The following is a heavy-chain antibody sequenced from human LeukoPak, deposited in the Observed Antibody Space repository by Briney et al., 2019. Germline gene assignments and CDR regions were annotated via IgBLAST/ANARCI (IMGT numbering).Heavy chain of an antibody. CDR1: GYTFTGPD. D-gene: IGHD2-8*01. CDR3: ARVEYCTKGVCINFDL. V-gene: IGHV1-2*02. CDR2: INPNSGGT. Sequence: ASVKVSCKASGYTFTGPDIHWVRQAPGQGLEWMGWINPNSGGTKYAQKFQGRVTVTRDASTSTAYMELSGLRADDTAAYYCARVEYCTKGVCINFDLWGQGTLVTVSS. J-gene: IGHJ4*02.